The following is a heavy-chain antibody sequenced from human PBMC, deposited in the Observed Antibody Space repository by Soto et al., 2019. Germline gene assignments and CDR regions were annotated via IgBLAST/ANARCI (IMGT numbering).Heavy chain of an antibody. V-gene: IGHV1-46*01. CDR2: INPSAGTT. CDR3: ARLFSDIVVAPPVKTVSNNDY. J-gene: IGHJ4*02. Sequence: ASVKVSCKTSGFTFIDHYMHWVRRAPGQGXEWMGMINPSAGTTVFAQKFQGRVAMSRDTSTATVSMELRSLTFEDTAVYYCARLFSDIVVAPPVKTVSNNDYWGQGAPVTVSS. D-gene: IGHD2-2*01. CDR1: GFTFIDHY.